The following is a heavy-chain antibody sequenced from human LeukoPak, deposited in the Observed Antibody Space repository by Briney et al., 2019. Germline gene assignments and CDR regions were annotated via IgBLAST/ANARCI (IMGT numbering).Heavy chain of an antibody. CDR3: ARALGDYVWGSYRPDYFDY. CDR1: GGSISSSSYY. CDR2: IYYSGST. J-gene: IGHJ4*02. Sequence: PSETLSLTCTVSGGSISSSSYYWGWIRQPPWKGLEWIGSIYYSGSTYYNPSLKSRVTISVDTSKNQFSLKLSSVTAADTAVYYCARALGDYVWGSYRPDYFDYWGQGTLVTVSS. D-gene: IGHD3-16*02. V-gene: IGHV4-39*07.